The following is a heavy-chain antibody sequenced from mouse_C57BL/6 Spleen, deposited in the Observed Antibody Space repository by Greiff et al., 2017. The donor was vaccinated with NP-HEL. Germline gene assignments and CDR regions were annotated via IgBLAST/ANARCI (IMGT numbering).Heavy chain of an antibody. V-gene: IGHV2-2*01. J-gene: IGHJ4*01. CDR1: GFSLTSYG. Sequence: QVQLQQSGPGLVQPSQSLSITCTVSGFSLTSYGVHWVRQSPGKGLEWLGVIWSGGSTDYNAAFISRLSISKDNSKSQVFFKMNSLQADDTAIYYCARCYSNNYYAMDYWGQGTSVTVSS. CDR2: IWSGGST. CDR3: ARCYSNNYYAMDY. D-gene: IGHD2-5*01.